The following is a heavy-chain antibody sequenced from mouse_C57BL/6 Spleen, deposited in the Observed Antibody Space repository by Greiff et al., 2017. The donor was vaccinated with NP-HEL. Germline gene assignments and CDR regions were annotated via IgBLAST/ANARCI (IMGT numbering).Heavy chain of an antibody. V-gene: IGHV2-3*01. CDR2: IWGDGNT. CDR3: ANYYSNYLLWFAC. J-gene: IGHJ3*01. Sequence: VQLKESGPGLVAPSQSLSITCTVSGFSLTSYGVSWVRQPPGKGLEWLGVIWGDGNTNYHSALISRLSISKDNSKSQVFLKLNRLQTDDTATYYCANYYSNYLLWFACWGQGPLVTVSA. D-gene: IGHD2-5*01. CDR1: GFSLTSYG.